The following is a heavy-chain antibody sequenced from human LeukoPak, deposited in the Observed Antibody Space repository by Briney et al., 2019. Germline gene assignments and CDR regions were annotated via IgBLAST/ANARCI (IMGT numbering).Heavy chain of an antibody. CDR2: IYYSGST. CDR1: GGSISSSSYY. D-gene: IGHD6-13*01. Sequence: SETLSLTCTVSGGSISSSSYYWGWIRQPPGKGLEWIGSIYYSGSTYYNPSLKSRVTISVDTSKNQFSLKLSSVTAADTAVYHCARQGLDSSSWLYYFDYWGQGTLVTVSS. CDR3: ARQGLDSSSWLYYFDY. V-gene: IGHV4-39*01. J-gene: IGHJ4*02.